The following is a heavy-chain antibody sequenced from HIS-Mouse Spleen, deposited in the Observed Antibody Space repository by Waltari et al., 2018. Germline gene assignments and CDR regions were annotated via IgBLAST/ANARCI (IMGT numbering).Heavy chain of an antibody. D-gene: IGHD3-22*01. CDR1: GGSISSSSYY. Sequence: QLQLQESGPGLVKPSETLSLTCTVSGGSISSSSYYWSWIRQPPGKGLEWIGEINQSGSTNDSPSLKSRVTISVDTSKTQFSLKLSSVTAADTAVYYCAGRRITMIVVVIHAFDIWGQGTMVTVSS. J-gene: IGHJ3*02. V-gene: IGHV4-39*07. CDR3: AGRRITMIVVVIHAFDI. CDR2: INQSGST.